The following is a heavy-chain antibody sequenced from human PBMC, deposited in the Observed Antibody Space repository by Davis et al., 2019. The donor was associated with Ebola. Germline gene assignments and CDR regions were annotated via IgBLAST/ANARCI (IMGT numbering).Heavy chain of an antibody. J-gene: IGHJ5*02. Sequence: SETLSLTCTVSGGSISSSSYYWGWIRQPPGKGLEWIGSIYYSGSTYYNPSLKSRVTISVDTSKNQFSLKLRSVTAADTAVYYCARGGRARSSIAARRVYNWFDPWGQGTLVTVSS. CDR2: IYYSGST. D-gene: IGHD6-6*01. V-gene: IGHV4-39*07. CDR3: ARGGRARSSIAARRVYNWFDP. CDR1: GGSISSSSYY.